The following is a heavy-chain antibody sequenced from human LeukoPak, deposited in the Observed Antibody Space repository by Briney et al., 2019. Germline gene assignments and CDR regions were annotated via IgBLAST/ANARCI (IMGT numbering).Heavy chain of an antibody. Sequence: GGSLRLSCAASGFSFSNYAMSWVRQAPGKGLEWVSYISSSSTIYYADSVKGRFTISRDNAKNSLYLQMNSLRAEDTAVYYCARDFGARGWFDYWGQGTLVTVSS. CDR1: GFSFSNYA. V-gene: IGHV3-48*01. J-gene: IGHJ4*02. CDR2: ISSSSTI. CDR3: ARDFGARGWFDY. D-gene: IGHD6-19*01.